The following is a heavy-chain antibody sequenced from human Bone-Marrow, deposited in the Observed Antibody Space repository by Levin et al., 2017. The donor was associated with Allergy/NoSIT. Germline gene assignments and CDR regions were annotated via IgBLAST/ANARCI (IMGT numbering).Heavy chain of an antibody. J-gene: IGHJ6*01. CDR1: GYSFANYW. D-gene: IGHD2-2*01. CDR3: AKIYASGKAYYYYGMDV. Sequence: GESLKISCQGSGYSFANYWIAWVRQMPGKGLEWMGTIYPGDSETKYSPPFQGQVTISADKSTNTAYLQWSSLKASDTAMYFCAKIYASGKAYYYYGMDVWGLGTTVIVSS. V-gene: IGHV5-51*01. CDR2: IYPGDSET.